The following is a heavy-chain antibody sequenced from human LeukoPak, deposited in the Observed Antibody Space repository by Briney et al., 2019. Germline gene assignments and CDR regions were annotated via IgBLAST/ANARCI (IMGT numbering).Heavy chain of an antibody. CDR3: APFNPGDYGGFVY. Sequence: SQTLSLTCAISGDSVSSDSSAWNWFRQSPSRGLEWLGRTYYRSKWYNDYAVSVKSRITINPDTSKNQFSLQLNSVTPEDTAVYYCAPFNPGDYGGFVYWGQGTLVTVSS. CDR2: TYYRSKWYN. CDR1: GDSVSSDSSA. D-gene: IGHD4-17*01. J-gene: IGHJ4*02. V-gene: IGHV6-1*01.